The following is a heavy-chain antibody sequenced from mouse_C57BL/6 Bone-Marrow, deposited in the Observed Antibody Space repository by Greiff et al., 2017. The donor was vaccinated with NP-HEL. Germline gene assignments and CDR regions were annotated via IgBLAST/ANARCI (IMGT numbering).Heavy chain of an antibody. Sequence: QVQLKESGPGLVAPSQSLSITCTVSGFSLTSYAISWVRQPPGKGLEWLGVIWTGGGTNYNSALKSRLSISKDNSKSQVFLKMNSLQTDDTARYYCARREKKLAYYSNYDYAMDYWGQGTSVTVSS. V-gene: IGHV2-9-1*01. D-gene: IGHD2-5*01. J-gene: IGHJ4*01. CDR1: GFSLTSYA. CDR2: IWTGGGT. CDR3: ARREKKLAYYSNYDYAMDY.